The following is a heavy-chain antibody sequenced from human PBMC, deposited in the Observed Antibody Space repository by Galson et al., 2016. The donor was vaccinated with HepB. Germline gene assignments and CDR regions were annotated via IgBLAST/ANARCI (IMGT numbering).Heavy chain of an antibody. CDR1: GFTFSIYW. CDR2: INPDGSRT. J-gene: IGHJ4*02. D-gene: IGHD1-14*01. Sequence: SLRLSCATSGFTFSIYWMHWVRQVPGKGLVWVARINPDGSRTTYADSVKGRFTISRDNAKNTLYLQMSSLRGEDTAVYYFTRQSITLHYWGQGTLVYVSS. V-gene: IGHV3-74*01. CDR3: TRQSITLHY.